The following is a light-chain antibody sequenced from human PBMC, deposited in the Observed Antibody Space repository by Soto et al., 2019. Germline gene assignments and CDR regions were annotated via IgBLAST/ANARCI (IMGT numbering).Light chain of an antibody. Sequence: EIVMTQSPATLSVSPGERATVSCRASQSISTKLGWYQQKPGQAPRLLIYGASTRATGIPARISGSGSGTEFTLTISSLQSEDFAVYYCQQYNDWPRTFGQGTKVEIK. J-gene: IGKJ1*01. V-gene: IGKV3-15*01. CDR2: GAS. CDR1: QSISTK. CDR3: QQYNDWPRT.